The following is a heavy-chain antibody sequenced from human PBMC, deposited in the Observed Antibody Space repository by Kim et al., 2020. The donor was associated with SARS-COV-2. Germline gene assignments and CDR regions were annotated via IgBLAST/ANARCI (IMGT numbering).Heavy chain of an antibody. V-gene: IGHV1-46*01. CDR3: ARKGADCGGDCYPKVFDC. CDR2: INPSGGST. J-gene: IGHJ4*02. D-gene: IGHD2-21*02. CDR1: GYTFTSYY. Sequence: ASVKVSCKASGYTFTSYYMHWVRQAPGQGLEWMGIINPSGGSTSYAQKFQGRVTMTRDTSTSTVYMELSSLRSEDTAVYYCARKGADCGGDCYPKVFDCWGQGTLVTVSS.